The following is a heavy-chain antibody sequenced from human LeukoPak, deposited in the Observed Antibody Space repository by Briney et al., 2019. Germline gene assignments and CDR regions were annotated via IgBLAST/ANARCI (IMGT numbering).Heavy chain of an antibody. Sequence: ASVKVSCKASGYTFTGYYMHWVRQAPGQGLEWMGWINPNSGGTNYAQKFQGWVTMTRDTSISTAYMELSRLRSDDTAVYYCAREGIQLWTRSYYFDYWGQGTLVTVSS. CDR2: INPNSGGT. V-gene: IGHV1-2*04. CDR3: AREGIQLWTRSYYFDY. D-gene: IGHD5-18*01. J-gene: IGHJ4*02. CDR1: GYTFTGYY.